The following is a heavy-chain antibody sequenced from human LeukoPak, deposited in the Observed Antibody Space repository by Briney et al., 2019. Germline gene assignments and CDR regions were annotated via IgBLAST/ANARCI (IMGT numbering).Heavy chain of an antibody. CDR3: ARGISGTTGWPIKYYFDF. CDR1: GGSITYYY. Sequence: PSEPLSLTSTVSGGSITYYYWNWIRQPAGKALEWIGRIYTSGSTDYKPSLKSRVTMSLDTSKNQLSLELSSVTAADTAVYYCARGISGTTGWPIKYYFDFWGQGTPVTVSS. V-gene: IGHV4-4*07. J-gene: IGHJ4*02. CDR2: IYTSGST. D-gene: IGHD1-7*01.